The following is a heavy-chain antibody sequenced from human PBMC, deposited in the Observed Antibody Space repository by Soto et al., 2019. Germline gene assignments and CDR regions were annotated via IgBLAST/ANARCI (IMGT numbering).Heavy chain of an antibody. J-gene: IGHJ6*02. CDR1: GYRFTSYW. D-gene: IGHD3-9*01. CDR2: IYPGDSDT. V-gene: IGHV5-51*01. CDR3: ARQSYDILSGYRSYYNYGMDV. Sequence: GESLKISCKGSGYRFTSYWIAWVRQMPGKGLEWMGIIYPGDSDTRYSPSFQGQVTISADKSISTAYLQWSSLKASDTAMYYCARQSYDILSGYRSYYNYGMDVWGQGTTVTSP.